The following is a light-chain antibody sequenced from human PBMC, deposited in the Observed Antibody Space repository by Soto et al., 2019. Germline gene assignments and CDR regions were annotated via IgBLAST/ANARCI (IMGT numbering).Light chain of an antibody. CDR3: SSYTSSSTL. V-gene: IGLV2-14*01. J-gene: IGLJ2*01. CDR1: SSDVGGYNY. CDR2: DVS. Sequence: QSALTQPASVSGSPGQSITISCTGTSSDVGGYNYVSWYQQHPGKAPKLMIYDVSDRSSGVSNRFSGSKSGNTASLTISGLQAEDVADYYCSSYTSSSTLFGGGTKLTVL.